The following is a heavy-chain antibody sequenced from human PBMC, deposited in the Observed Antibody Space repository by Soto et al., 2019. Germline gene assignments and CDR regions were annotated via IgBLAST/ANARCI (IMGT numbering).Heavy chain of an antibody. D-gene: IGHD2-8*01. V-gene: IGHV3-23*01. Sequence: EVQLLESGGGLVQPGGSLRLSCAASGFTFSSYAMSWVRQAPGKGLEWVSAISGSGGSTYYADSVKGRFTISRDNSKNTLYLQMNSPRAEDTAVYYCAKGAGGVYYYYYGMDVWGQGTTVTVSS. CDR2: ISGSGGST. J-gene: IGHJ6*02. CDR1: GFTFSSYA. CDR3: AKGAGGVYYYYYGMDV.